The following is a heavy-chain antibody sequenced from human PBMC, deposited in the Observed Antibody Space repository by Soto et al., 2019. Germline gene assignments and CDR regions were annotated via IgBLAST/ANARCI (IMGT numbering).Heavy chain of an antibody. J-gene: IGHJ3*02. CDR2: IYPGDSDT. CDR3: ARTTVTTNDAFDI. Sequence: GESLKISCKGSGYSFTSYWIDWVRQMPGKGLEWMGIIYPGDSDTRYSPSFQGQVTISADKSISTAYLQWSSLKASDTAMYYCARTTVTTNDAFDIWGQGTMVTVSS. CDR1: GYSFTSYW. D-gene: IGHD4-17*01. V-gene: IGHV5-51*01.